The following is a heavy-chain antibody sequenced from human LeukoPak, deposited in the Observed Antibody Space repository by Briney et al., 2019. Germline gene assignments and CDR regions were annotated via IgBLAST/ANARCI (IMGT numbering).Heavy chain of an antibody. CDR2: INSGSTYT. CDR1: GFTFSSYS. Sequence: GGSLRLSCAASGFTFSSYSMNWVRQAPGKGLEWVSSINSGSTYTYYTESVKGRFTVSRDNAKNSLFLQMNSLRAEDTAIYYCARSLTTLTYEGYWGQGTLVTVSS. CDR3: ARSLTTLTYEGY. V-gene: IGHV3-21*01. J-gene: IGHJ4*02. D-gene: IGHD1-1*01.